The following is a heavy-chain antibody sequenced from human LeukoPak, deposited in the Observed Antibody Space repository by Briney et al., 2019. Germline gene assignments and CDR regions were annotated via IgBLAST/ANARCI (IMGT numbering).Heavy chain of an antibody. D-gene: IGHD2-2*01. CDR3: ARLGDIVIVPVGTGLAAAGPFDY. CDR1: GFTFSTYW. CDR2: IKQDGSEK. J-gene: IGHJ4*02. Sequence: VGSLRLSCAASGFTFSTYWMSWVRQAPGKGLEWVANIKQDGSEKYYMDSVKGRFTISRDNAKNSLYLQMNSLRAEDTAVYYCARLGDIVIVPVGTGLAAAGPFDYWGQGTLVTVSS. V-gene: IGHV3-7*01.